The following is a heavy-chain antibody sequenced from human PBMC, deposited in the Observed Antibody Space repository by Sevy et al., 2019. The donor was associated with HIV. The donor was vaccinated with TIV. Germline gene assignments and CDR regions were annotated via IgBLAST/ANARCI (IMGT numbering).Heavy chain of an antibody. V-gene: IGHV4-4*07. D-gene: IGHD3-16*01. J-gene: IGHJ6*02. CDR2: IYTSGST. Sequence: SETLSLTCTVSGGSISSYYWSWIRQPAGKGLEWIGRIYTSGSTNYNPSLKSRVTMSVDTSKNQFSLKLGSVTAADTALYYCGSGGWGFPYYYYGMDVWGQGTTVTVSS. CDR3: GSGGWGFPYYYYGMDV. CDR1: GGSISSYY.